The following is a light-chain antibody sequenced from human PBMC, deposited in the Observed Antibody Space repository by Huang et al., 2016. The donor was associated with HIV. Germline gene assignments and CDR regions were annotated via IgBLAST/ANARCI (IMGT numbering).Light chain of an antibody. CDR2: AS. V-gene: IGKV1-39*01. CDR3: QQSYISPWT. Sequence: DIQMTQSPSSLSASVGDRVTITCRTSQMVGNALNWYQQKPGKAPELLIYASSLQALVSSRFSGSGAGADFTLSISRLQPEDFATYYCQQSYISPWTFSQGTKVDLK. J-gene: IGKJ1*01. CDR1: QMVGNA.